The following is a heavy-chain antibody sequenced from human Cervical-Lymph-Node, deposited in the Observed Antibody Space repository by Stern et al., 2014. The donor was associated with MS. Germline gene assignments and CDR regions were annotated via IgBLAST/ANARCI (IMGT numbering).Heavy chain of an antibody. CDR1: GFTFSSYG. CDR2: ISYDGSNK. J-gene: IGHJ4*02. Sequence: VQLVESGGGVVQPGRSLRLSCAASGFTFSSYGMHWVRQAPGKGLEWGAVISYDGSNKYYADSVKGRFTISRDNSKNTLYLQMNSLRAEDTAVYYCAKDLSIAAAGSQPNPFDYWGQGTLVTVSS. V-gene: IGHV3-30*18. D-gene: IGHD6-13*01. CDR3: AKDLSIAAAGSQPNPFDY.